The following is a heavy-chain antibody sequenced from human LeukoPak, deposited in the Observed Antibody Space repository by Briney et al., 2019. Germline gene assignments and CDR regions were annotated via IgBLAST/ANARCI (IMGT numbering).Heavy chain of an antibody. CDR2: IYTSGST. CDR1: GGSISSYY. CDR3: AAQIVVVPAAMLNAFDI. D-gene: IGHD2-2*01. J-gene: IGHJ3*02. Sequence: SSETLSLTCTVSGGSISSYYWSWIRQPAGKGLEWIGRIYTSGSTNYNPSLKSRVTMSVDTSKNQFSLKLSSVTAADTAVYYCAAQIVVVPAAMLNAFDIWGQGTMVTVSS. V-gene: IGHV4-4*07.